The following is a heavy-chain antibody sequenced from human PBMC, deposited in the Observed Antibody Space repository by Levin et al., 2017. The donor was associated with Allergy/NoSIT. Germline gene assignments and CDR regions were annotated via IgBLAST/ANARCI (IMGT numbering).Heavy chain of an antibody. CDR1: GGSISSYY. J-gene: IGHJ4*02. D-gene: IGHD3-3*01. CDR2: IYYSGST. Sequence: SETLSLTCTVSGGSISSYYWSWIRQPPGKGLEWIGYIYYSGSTNYNPSLKSRVTISVDTSKNQFSLKLSSVTAADTAVYYCARAYDFWSGYYFDYWGQGTLVTVSS. V-gene: IGHV4-59*01. CDR3: ARAYDFWSGYYFDY.